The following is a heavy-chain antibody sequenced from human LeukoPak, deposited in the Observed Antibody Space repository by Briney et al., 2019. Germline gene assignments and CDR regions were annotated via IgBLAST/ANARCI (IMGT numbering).Heavy chain of an antibody. CDR1: GFTFSDYW. D-gene: IGHD2-21*01. J-gene: IGHJ5*02. Sequence: GGSLRLSCAASGFTFSDYWMMWVRQAPGKGLEWVAQVKVDGSEKYYVDSVRGRFTISRDNAKNSLDLQMNTLRVEDTAVYYCVRDATRGGDLDHWGQGTLVTVSS. CDR2: VKVDGSEK. V-gene: IGHV3-7*01. CDR3: VRDATRGGDLDH.